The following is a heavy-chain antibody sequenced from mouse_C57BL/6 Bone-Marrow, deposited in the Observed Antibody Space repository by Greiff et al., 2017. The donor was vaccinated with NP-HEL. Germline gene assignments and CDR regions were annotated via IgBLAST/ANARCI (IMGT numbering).Heavy chain of an antibody. D-gene: IGHD1-1*01. J-gene: IGHJ2*01. CDR2: ISYDGSN. CDR3: ARGVETVDFDY. CDR1: GYSITSGYY. Sequence: DVKLQESGPGLVKPSQSLSLTCSVTGYSITSGYYWNWIRQFPGNKLEWMGYISYDGSNNYNPSLKNRISITRDTSKNQFFLKLNSVTTEDTATYYCARGVETVDFDYWGQGTTLTVSS. V-gene: IGHV3-6*01.